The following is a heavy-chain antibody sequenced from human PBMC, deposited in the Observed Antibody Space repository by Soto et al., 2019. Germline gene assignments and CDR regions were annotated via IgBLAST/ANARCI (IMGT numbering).Heavy chain of an antibody. V-gene: IGHV4-39*01. J-gene: IGHJ5*02. CDR1: GGSISSSSYY. Sequence: SETLSLSCTVSGGSISSSSYYWGWIRQPPGKGLEWIGSIYYSGTTYNNPSLKSLVTISVDTSNNQFSLKLSSVTAADTAVDYCASQATLLLGILTGYYIGWFDHWGQGTLVTVSS. CDR2: IYYSGTT. CDR3: ASQATLLLGILTGYYIGWFDH. D-gene: IGHD3-9*01.